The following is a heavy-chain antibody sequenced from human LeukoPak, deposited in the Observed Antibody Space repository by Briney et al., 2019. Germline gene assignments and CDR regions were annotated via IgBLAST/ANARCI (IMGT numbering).Heavy chain of an antibody. CDR3: ARVLPSYSGGFYI. CDR2: IYSGGST. Sequence: GGSLRLSCAASGFTVSSNYMSWVRQAPGKGLEGVSVIYSGGSTYYADSVKVRFTISRDNSKNTLYLQMNSLRGEDTGVYYGARVLPSYSGGFYIWGQGTMVTLPS. D-gene: IGHD1-26*01. J-gene: IGHJ3*02. V-gene: IGHV3-66*02. CDR1: GFTVSSNY.